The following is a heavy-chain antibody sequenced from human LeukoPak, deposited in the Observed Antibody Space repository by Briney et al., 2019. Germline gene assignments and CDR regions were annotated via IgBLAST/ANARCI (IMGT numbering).Heavy chain of an antibody. V-gene: IGHV3-30*02. CDR2: IRYDGSNK. Sequence: GGSLRLSCAASGFTFSSYGMQWVRQAPGKGLEWVAFIRYDGSNKYYADSVKGRFTISRDNSKNTLYVQMNSLRAEDTAVYYCAKRKYYESGPFDFWGQGTLVTVSS. D-gene: IGHD3-10*01. CDR3: AKRKYYESGPFDF. CDR1: GFTFSSYG. J-gene: IGHJ4*02.